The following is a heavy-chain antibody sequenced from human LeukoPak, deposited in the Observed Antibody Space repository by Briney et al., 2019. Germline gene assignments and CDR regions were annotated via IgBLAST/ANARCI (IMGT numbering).Heavy chain of an antibody. V-gene: IGHV3-48*04. Sequence: TGGSLRLSCAASGFTFSSYNMNWVRQAPGKGLEWVSYISDSSTTIYYADSVKGRFTISRDNAKNSLYLQMNSLRAEDTAVYYCARGPSKVAATYNWFDPWGQGTLVTVSS. D-gene: IGHD2-15*01. J-gene: IGHJ5*02. CDR1: GFTFSSYN. CDR3: ARGPSKVAATYNWFDP. CDR2: ISDSSTTI.